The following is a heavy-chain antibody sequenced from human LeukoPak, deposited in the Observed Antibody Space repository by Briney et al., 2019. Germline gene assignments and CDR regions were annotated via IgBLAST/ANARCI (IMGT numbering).Heavy chain of an antibody. CDR2: ISGSGGST. Sequence: GGSLRLSCAASGFTFSSYDMTWVREAPGMGLEWVSAISGSGGSTYYADSVKGRFTISRDNSKNTLYLQMNSLRAEDTAVYYCAKAVGGSGATTSPGYWGQGTLVTVSS. CDR3: AKAVGGSGATTSPGY. CDR1: GFTFSSYD. D-gene: IGHD1-26*01. V-gene: IGHV3-23*01. J-gene: IGHJ4*02.